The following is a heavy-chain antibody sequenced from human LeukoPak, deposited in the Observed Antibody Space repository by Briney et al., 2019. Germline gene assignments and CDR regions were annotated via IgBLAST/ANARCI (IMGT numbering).Heavy chain of an antibody. Sequence: GGSLRLSCAASGFTFSNAWMSWVRQAPGKGLEWVSSISSSSSYIYYADSVKGRFTISRDNAKNSLYLQMNSLRAEDTAVYYCARVGSSWSQFDYWGQGTLVTVSS. V-gene: IGHV3-21*01. CDR3: ARVGSSWSQFDY. CDR1: GFTFSNAW. CDR2: ISSSSSYI. J-gene: IGHJ4*02. D-gene: IGHD6-13*01.